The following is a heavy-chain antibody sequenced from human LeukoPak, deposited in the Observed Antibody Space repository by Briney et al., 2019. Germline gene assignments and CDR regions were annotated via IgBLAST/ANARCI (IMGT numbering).Heavy chain of an antibody. D-gene: IGHD7-27*01. CDR2: IYYSGST. V-gene: IGHV4-30-4*08. CDR1: GGSISSGDYY. CDR3: ARTDWGSDY. J-gene: IGHJ4*02. Sequence: SETLSLTCTVSGGSISSGDYYWRWLRQPPGKGLEWIGYIYYSGSTYYNPSLKSRVTISVDTSKNQFSLKLSSVTAADTAVYYCARTDWGSDYWGQGTLVTVSS.